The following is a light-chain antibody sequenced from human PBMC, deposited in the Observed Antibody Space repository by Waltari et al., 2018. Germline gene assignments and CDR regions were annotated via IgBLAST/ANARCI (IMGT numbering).Light chain of an antibody. CDR3: GSWDSSLSLV. CDR2: ENN. V-gene: IGLV1-51*02. J-gene: IGLJ2*01. Sequence: QSVLTQPPSLSAAPGQKVTISCSGSSSNIGYNFVSWYQQFPGTAPKLLIYENNRRPSGIPDRFSGSKSGTSGTLVITGVQTGDEADYYCGSWDSSLSLVFGGGTKRSV. CDR1: SSNIGYNF.